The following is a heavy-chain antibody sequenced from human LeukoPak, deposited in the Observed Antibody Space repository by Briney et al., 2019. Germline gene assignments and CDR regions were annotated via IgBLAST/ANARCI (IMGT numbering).Heavy chain of an antibody. V-gene: IGHV3-30*18. D-gene: IGHD2-15*01. J-gene: IGHJ6*02. CDR1: GFTFSSYG. CDR2: ISYDGSNE. CDR3: AKVGCSGGSCYDITYYYYGMDV. Sequence: GGSLRLSCAASGFTFSSYGMPWVRQAPGKGLEWVAVISYDGSNEYYADSVKGRFTISRDNSKNTLYLQMNSLRAEDTAVYYCAKVGCSGGSCYDITYYYYGMDVWGQGTTVTVSS.